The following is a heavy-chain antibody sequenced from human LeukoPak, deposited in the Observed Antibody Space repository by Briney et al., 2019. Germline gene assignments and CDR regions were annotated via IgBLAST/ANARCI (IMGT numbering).Heavy chain of an antibody. J-gene: IGHJ4*02. V-gene: IGHV3-33*01. D-gene: IGHD4-23*01. CDR3: ARDDYGGFD. CDR2: IWYDGSNK. CDR1: GFTFSSYG. Sequence: PGGSLRLSWAASGFTFSSYGMHWVRQAPDKGLEWVAVIWYDGSNKYYADSVKGRFTISRDNSKNTLYLQMNSLRAEDTAVYYCARDDYGGFDWGQGTLVTVSS.